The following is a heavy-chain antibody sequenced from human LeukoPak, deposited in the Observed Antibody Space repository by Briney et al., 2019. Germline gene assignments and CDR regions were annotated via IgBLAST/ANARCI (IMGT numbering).Heavy chain of an antibody. V-gene: IGHV3-7*01. Sequence: GGSLRLSCTASGFTFSSYWMSWVRQAPGKGLEWVANIKKDGSEKYYVDSVKGRFTISRDNAKTSLYLQMNSLRAEDTAVYYCAKTPGRYDSSGPFDYWGQGTLVTVSS. CDR1: GFTFSSYW. D-gene: IGHD3-22*01. CDR3: AKTPGRYDSSGPFDY. CDR2: IKKDGSEK. J-gene: IGHJ4*02.